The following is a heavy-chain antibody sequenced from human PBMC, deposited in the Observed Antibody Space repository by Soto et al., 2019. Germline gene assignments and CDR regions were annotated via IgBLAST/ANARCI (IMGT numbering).Heavy chain of an antibody. J-gene: IGHJ4*02. CDR1: GASISSSNW. D-gene: IGHD3-10*01. CDR2: IYHSGST. Sequence: QVQLQESGPGLVKPSGTLSLTCAVSGASISSSNWWTWVRQPPGKGLEWIGEIYHSGSTNYNPSLSRRVTISLDQSKNHFSLRLSSVTAADTAVYYCATSRGSGRLDNWGQGTLVTVSS. V-gene: IGHV4-4*02. CDR3: ATSRGSGRLDN.